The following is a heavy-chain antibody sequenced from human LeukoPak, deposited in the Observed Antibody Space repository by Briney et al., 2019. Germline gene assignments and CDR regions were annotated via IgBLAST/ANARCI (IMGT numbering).Heavy chain of an antibody. CDR2: ISSSSSYI. V-gene: IGHV3-21*01. J-gene: IGHJ5*02. D-gene: IGHD6-19*01. CDR1: GFTFSSYT. CDR3: ARDYGRITVAGTGWFDP. Sequence: GGSLRLSCAASGFTFSSYTMNWVRQAPGKGLEWVSSISSSSSYIYYADSVKGRFTISRDNAKNSLYLQMNSLRAEDTAVYFCARDYGRITVAGTGWFDPWGQGTLVTVSS.